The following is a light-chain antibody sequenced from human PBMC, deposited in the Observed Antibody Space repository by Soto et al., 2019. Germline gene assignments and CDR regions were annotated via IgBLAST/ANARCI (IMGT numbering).Light chain of an antibody. CDR1: QDINIY. Sequence: DIQMTQTPSSLSASVGDRVTITCQATQDINIYLNWCQQKPGKAPNLLIYDASNLEIGVPSRFSGSGSGTHFTFTISSLQTEDIGTYYCQQYDILPITFGRGTRLEI. CDR3: QQYDILPIT. J-gene: IGKJ5*01. CDR2: DAS. V-gene: IGKV1-33*01.